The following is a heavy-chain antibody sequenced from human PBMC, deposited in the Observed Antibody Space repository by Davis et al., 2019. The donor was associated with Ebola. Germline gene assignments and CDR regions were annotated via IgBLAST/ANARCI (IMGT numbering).Heavy chain of an antibody. CDR3: ARDHGIAVAGRLYYGMDV. CDR2: ISYDGSNK. CDR1: GFTFSSYG. D-gene: IGHD6-19*01. J-gene: IGHJ6*02. Sequence: GGSLRLSCAASGFTFSSYGMHWVRQAPGKGLEWVAVISYDGSNKYYADSVKGRVTISRDNSKNTLYLQMNSLRAEDTAVYYCARDHGIAVAGRLYYGMDVWGQGTTVTVSS. V-gene: IGHV3-30*03.